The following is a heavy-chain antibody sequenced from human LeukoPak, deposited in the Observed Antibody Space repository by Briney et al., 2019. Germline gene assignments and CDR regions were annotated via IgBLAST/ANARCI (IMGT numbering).Heavy chain of an antibody. CDR3: ARTQWLGDAFDI. Sequence: SVKVSCKASGGTFSSYAISWVRQAPGQGLEWMGGIIPIFGTANYAQKFQGRVTITADESTSTAYMELSSLRSEDTAVYYCARTQWLGDAFDIWGQGTMATVSS. V-gene: IGHV1-69*13. CDR2: IIPIFGTA. J-gene: IGHJ3*02. D-gene: IGHD6-19*01. CDR1: GGTFSSYA.